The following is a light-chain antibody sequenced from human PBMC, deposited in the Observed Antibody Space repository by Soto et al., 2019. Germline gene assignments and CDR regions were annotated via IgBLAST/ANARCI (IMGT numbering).Light chain of an antibody. J-gene: IGKJ4*01. V-gene: IGKV3-20*01. CDR1: QSVSSSY. CDR3: QQYGSSPLT. CDR2: GAS. Sequence: EIVLTQSPGTLSLSPGERATLSCRASQSVSSSYLAWYQQKPGQAPRLLIYGASSRATGIPDRCSGSGSGTDFTRTISRLEPEDFAVYYWQQYGSSPLTFGGGTKVEIK.